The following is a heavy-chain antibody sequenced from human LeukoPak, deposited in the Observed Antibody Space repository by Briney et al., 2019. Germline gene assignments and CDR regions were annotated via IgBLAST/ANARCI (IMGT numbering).Heavy chain of an antibody. J-gene: IGHJ4*02. D-gene: IGHD6-13*01. CDR1: GSTFSSYA. CDR2: ISGSGGST. V-gene: IGHV3-23*01. CDR3: AKYSSSGGYFDY. Sequence: GGSLRLSCAASGSTFSSYAMSWVRQAPGKGLEWVSAISGSGGSTYCADSVKGRFTISRDNSKNTLYLQMNSLRAEDTAVYYCAKYSSSGGYFDYWGQGTLVTVSS.